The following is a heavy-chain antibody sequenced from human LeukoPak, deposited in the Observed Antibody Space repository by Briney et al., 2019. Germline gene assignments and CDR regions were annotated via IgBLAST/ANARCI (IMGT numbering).Heavy chain of an antibody. D-gene: IGHD3-22*01. CDR2: FYTNGNT. CDR3: ARPYYDSSGYHDAFDI. Sequence: SETLSLTCSVSGGSMGSYYWTWIRQPAGKGLEWIGRFYTNGNTDYNPSLKSRVTMSVDTSKNQFSLRLSSVTAADTAVYYCARPYYDSSGYHDAFDIWGQGTMVTVSS. V-gene: IGHV4-4*07. J-gene: IGHJ3*02. CDR1: GGSMGSYY.